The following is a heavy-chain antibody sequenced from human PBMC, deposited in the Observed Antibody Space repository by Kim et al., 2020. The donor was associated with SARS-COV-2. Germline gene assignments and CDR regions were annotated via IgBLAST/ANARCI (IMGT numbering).Heavy chain of an antibody. V-gene: IGHV1-69*13. CDR2: IIPIFGTA. Sequence: SVKVSCKASGCTFSSYAIIWVRQAPGQGLEWMGGIIPIFGTANYAQKFQGRVTITADESTSTAYMELSSLRSEDTAVYYFARDLAYSSSWRPYYYYGMDVWGQGTTVTVSS. D-gene: IGHD6-13*01. J-gene: IGHJ6*02. CDR3: ARDLAYSSSWRPYYYYGMDV. CDR1: GCTFSSYA.